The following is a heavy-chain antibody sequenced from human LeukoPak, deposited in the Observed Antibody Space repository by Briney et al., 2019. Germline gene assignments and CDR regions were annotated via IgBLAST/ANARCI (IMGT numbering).Heavy chain of an antibody. CDR3: ARALGVRYYYGSGSYPEKSNYFDY. D-gene: IGHD3-10*01. Sequence: SETLSLTCAVYGGSFSGYYWSWIRQPPGKGLEWIGEINHSGSTNYNPSLKSRVTISVDTSKNQFSLKLSSVTAADTAVYYCARALGVRYYYGSGSYPEKSNYFDYWGQGTLVTVSS. CDR1: GGSFSGYY. V-gene: IGHV4-34*01. J-gene: IGHJ4*02. CDR2: INHSGST.